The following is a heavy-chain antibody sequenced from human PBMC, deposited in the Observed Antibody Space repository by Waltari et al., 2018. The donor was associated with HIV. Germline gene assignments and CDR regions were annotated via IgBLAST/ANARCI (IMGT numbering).Heavy chain of an antibody. V-gene: IGHV4-4*02. CDR1: GGSIKSSKW. CDR2: IHPSGNV. J-gene: IGHJ4*02. D-gene: IGHD4-17*01. Sequence: QVQLQASGPGLVRPSGTLFLTCGVTGGSIKSSKWWRWVRQPPGKGLEWIGDIHPSGNVNYNLSLKSRVAFSVDRSKNHFSLNLTSVTTADTATYFWARLRDYGDYGHYDFWGRGTLVVVSP. CDR3: ARLRDYGDYGHYDF.